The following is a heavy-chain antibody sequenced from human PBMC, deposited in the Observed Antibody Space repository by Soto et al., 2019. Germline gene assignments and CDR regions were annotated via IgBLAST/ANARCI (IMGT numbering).Heavy chain of an antibody. CDR1: GGSMTSYY. Sequence: SETLSLTCTVSGGSMTSYYWSYIRQPAGKGLEWIGRIYINGRTNYNPSLRSRVTMSVDASKSQVSLELTSLTAADTTVYFCARENGAYGFDSWGQGTLVTVSS. J-gene: IGHJ5*01. CDR3: ARENGAYGFDS. V-gene: IGHV4-4*07. D-gene: IGHD3-10*01. CDR2: IYINGRT.